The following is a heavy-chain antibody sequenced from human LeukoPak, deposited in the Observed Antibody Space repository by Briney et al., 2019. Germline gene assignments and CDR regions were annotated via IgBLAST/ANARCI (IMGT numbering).Heavy chain of an antibody. CDR2: ISGSGGST. J-gene: IGHJ1*01. D-gene: IGHD5-12*01. Sequence: GGSLRLSCAASGFTFSSYAMRWVRQAPGKGLEWVSSISGSGGSTYYADSVKGRFTISRDNAKNSLYLQMNSLRAEDTAVYYCARGGVYSGYDWGQGSLVTVSS. V-gene: IGHV3-23*01. CDR1: GFTFSSYA. CDR3: ARGGVYSGYD.